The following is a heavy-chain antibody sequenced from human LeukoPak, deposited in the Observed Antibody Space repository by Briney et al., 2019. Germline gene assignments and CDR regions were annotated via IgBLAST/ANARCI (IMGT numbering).Heavy chain of an antibody. CDR3: ARDRIMVRAPSDWFDP. D-gene: IGHD3-10*01. CDR1: GGSFSGYY. Sequence: SETLSLTCAVYGGSFSGYYWSWIRQPPGKGLEWIGEINHSGSTNYNPSLKSRVTISVDTSKNQFSLKLSSVTAADTAVYYCARDRIMVRAPSDWFDPWGQGTLVTVSS. CDR2: INHSGST. J-gene: IGHJ5*02. V-gene: IGHV4-34*01.